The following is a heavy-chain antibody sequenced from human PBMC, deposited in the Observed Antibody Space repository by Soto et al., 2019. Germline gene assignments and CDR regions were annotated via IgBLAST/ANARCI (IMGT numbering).Heavy chain of an antibody. J-gene: IGHJ3*02. V-gene: IGHV1-2*02. D-gene: IGHD2-15*01. Sequence: QVQLVQSGAEVKKPGASVKVSCKASGYTFTGYYIHWVRQAPGQGLEWMGWINPNSGSTNYAQKFQGRVTMTKDTSTSTTYMDLSRLRSDDTAVYYCARYCSSVSCYDEIWGQGTMVTVSS. CDR2: INPNSGST. CDR3: ARYCSSVSCYDEI. CDR1: GYTFTGYY.